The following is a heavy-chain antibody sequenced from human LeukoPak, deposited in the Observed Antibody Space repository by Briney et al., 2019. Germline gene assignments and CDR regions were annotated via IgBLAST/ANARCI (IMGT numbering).Heavy chain of an antibody. CDR2: ISYDGSNK. CDR3: AAEAAYYYDSRDAFDV. J-gene: IGHJ3*01. Sequence: GRSLRLSCAASGFTFSSYAMHWVRQAPGKGLEWVAVISYDGSNKYYADSVKGRFTISRDNSKNTLYLQMNSLRAEDTAVYYCAAEAAYYYDSRDAFDVWGQGTMVTVSS. D-gene: IGHD3-22*01. CDR1: GFTFSSYA. V-gene: IGHV3-30-3*01.